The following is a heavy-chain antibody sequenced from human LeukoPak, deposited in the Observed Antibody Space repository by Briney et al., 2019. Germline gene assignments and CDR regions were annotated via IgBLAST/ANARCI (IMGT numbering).Heavy chain of an antibody. V-gene: IGHV3-66*02. D-gene: IGHD1-26*01. Sequence: GGSLRLSCAASGFTVSTTYMTWVRQAPGKGVEWVSVIYSGGNTYHTDSVKGRFTIFRDNSENTLYLQMNSLRAEDTAVYYCASNGGNSGTFLQLDYWGQGTLVTVSS. CDR1: GFTVSTTY. J-gene: IGHJ4*02. CDR3: ASNGGNSGTFLQLDY. CDR2: IYSGGNT.